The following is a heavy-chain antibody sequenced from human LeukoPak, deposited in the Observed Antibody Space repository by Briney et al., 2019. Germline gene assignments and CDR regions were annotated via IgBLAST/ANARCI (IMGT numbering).Heavy chain of an antibody. V-gene: IGHV3-9*01. J-gene: IGHJ4*02. CDR3: AKGGQQLVHFDY. Sequence: PGRSLRLSCAASGFTFDDYAMHWVRQAPGKGLEWVSGISWNSGSIGYADSVKGRFTISRDNAKNSLYLQMNSLRAEDTALYYCAKGGQQLVHFDYWGQGTLVTVSS. CDR2: ISWNSGSI. D-gene: IGHD6-13*01. CDR1: GFTFDDYA.